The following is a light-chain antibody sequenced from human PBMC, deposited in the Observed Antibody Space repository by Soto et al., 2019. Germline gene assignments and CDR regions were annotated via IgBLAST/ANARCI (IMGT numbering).Light chain of an antibody. CDR3: CSYVGTSNYV. Sequence: QSALTQPASVSGSPGQSITISCTGTSSDVGYYKLVSWYQQNLGKAPKLIIYEVTKRPSGVSNRFSGSKSGNTASLTISGLQAEDEADYYCCSYVGTSNYVFGTATKLTVL. CDR2: EVT. CDR1: SSDVGYYKL. V-gene: IGLV2-23*02. J-gene: IGLJ1*01.